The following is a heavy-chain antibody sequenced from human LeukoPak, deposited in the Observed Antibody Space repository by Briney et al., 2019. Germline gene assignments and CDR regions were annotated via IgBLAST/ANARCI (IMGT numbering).Heavy chain of an antibody. CDR2: ISSNGGST. V-gene: IGHV3-64*01. CDR1: GFTFSSYA. D-gene: IGHD6-19*01. CDR3: ARGAVADY. J-gene: IGHJ4*02. Sequence: GGSLRLSCAASGFTFSSYAMHWVRQAPGKGLEYVSAISSNGGSTYYANSVKGRFTISRDNSKNTLYLQMGSLRAEDMAVYYCARGAVADYWGQGTLVTVSS.